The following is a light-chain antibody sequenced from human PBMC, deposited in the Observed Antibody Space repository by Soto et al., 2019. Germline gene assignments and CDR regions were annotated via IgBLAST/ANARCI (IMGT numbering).Light chain of an antibody. CDR1: QSINRH. CDR3: QQYNNWPPWT. J-gene: IGKJ1*01. V-gene: IGKV3D-15*01. Sequence: IVLTQSPATLSLSPGERATLSCRASQSINRHLAWYRQKPGQAPRLLIYDASNRATGIPDRFSGSGSGTEFTLTISSLQSEDFAVYYCQQYNNWPPWTFGQGTKVDIK. CDR2: DAS.